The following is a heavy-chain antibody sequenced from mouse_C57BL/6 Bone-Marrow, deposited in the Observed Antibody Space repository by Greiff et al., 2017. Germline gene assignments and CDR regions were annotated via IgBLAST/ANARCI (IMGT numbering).Heavy chain of an antibody. D-gene: IGHD6-2*01. CDR2: ISSGGCNT. CDR3: ARQRPGYYFDY. CDR1: GFTFSSYG. V-gene: IGHV5-6*01. Sequence: EVKLLESGGDLVKPGGSLKLSCAASGFTFSSYGMSWVRQTPDKRLEWVATISSGGCNTYYPDSVKGRFTISRDNAKNTLYLQMSSLKSEDTAMYDCARQRPGYYFDYWGQGTTLTVSS. J-gene: IGHJ2*01.